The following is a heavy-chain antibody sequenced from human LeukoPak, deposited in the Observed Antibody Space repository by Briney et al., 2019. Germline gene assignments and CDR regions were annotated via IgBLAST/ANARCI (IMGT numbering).Heavy chain of an antibody. V-gene: IGHV1-69*13. Sequence: SVKVSCKASGGTFSSYAISWVRQAPGQGLEWMGGIIPIFGTANYAQKFQGRVTITADESTSTAYMELSSLRSEDTAVYYCATPPTYCSSTSCSDFSFDYWGKETLVTVSS. CDR2: IIPIFGTA. CDR1: GGTFSSYA. J-gene: IGHJ4*02. CDR3: ATPPTYCSSTSCSDFSFDY. D-gene: IGHD2-2*01.